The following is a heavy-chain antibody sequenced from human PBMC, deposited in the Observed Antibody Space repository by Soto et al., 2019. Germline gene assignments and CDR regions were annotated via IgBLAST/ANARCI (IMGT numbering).Heavy chain of an antibody. CDR1: GFTFSRYG. D-gene: IGHD1-26*01. V-gene: IGHV3-21*06. J-gene: IGHJ5*02. CDR2: ISSSTSYV. CDR3: ARDPSEGRVGNWFEA. Sequence: GGSLRLSCAASGFTFSRYGMNWLRQAPGKGLEGVASISSSTSYVYYADSVKGRFSTSRDNAKNVLYLEMYALRTEDTAVYYCARDPSEGRVGNWFEAGGQGTLVTVSS.